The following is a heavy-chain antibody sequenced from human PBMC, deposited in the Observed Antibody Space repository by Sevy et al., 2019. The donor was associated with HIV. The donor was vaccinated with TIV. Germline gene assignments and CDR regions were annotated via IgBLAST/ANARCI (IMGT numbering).Heavy chain of an antibody. Sequence: ASVKVSCKASGYTFTSYRINWVRQAPGQGLEWMGWISAHNGDTNYAQKLQGRVTMITDTSTTTAYMELRSLTSDDTAVDYCAGAYCSSGSCYSLAYWGQGTLVTVSS. V-gene: IGHV1-18*01. CDR1: GYTFTSYR. CDR3: AGAYCSSGSCYSLAY. D-gene: IGHD2-15*01. CDR2: ISAHNGDT. J-gene: IGHJ4*02.